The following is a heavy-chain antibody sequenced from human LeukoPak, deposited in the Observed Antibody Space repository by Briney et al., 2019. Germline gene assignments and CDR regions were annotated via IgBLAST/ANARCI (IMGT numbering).Heavy chain of an antibody. J-gene: IGHJ4*02. CDR2: FDPEDGET. Sequence: GASVKVSCKVSGYTLTELSMHWVRQAPGKGLEWMGGFDPEDGETIYAQKFQGRVTMTEDTSTDTAYMELSSLRSEDTAVYYCATYGDYFYYFDYWGQGALVTVSS. V-gene: IGHV1-24*01. CDR3: ATYGDYFYYFDY. D-gene: IGHD4-17*01. CDR1: GYTLTELS.